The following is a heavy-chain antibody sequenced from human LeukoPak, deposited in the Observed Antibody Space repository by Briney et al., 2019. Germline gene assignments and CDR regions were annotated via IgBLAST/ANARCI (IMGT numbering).Heavy chain of an antibody. V-gene: IGHV5-51*01. CDR2: IYPGDSDT. D-gene: IGHD3-3*01. CDR3: ARSGGYYDFWGGYSPMLY. J-gene: IGHJ4*02. Sequence: GESLKISCKGSGYSFTSYWIGWVRQMPGKGLEWMGIIYPGDSDTRYSPSFQGQVTISADKSISTAYLQWSSLKASDTAMYYCARSGGYYDFWGGYSPMLYWGQGTLVTVSS. CDR1: GYSFTSYW.